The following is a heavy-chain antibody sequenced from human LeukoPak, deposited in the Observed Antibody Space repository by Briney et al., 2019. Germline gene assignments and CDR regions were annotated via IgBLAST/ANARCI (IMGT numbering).Heavy chain of an antibody. CDR2: INPNSGGT. V-gene: IGHV1-2*02. Sequence: GASVKVSCKASGYTFTGYYMHWVRQAPGQGLEWMGWINPNSGGTNYAQKFQGRVTMTRDTSISTAYMDLSRLTSHDTAVYYCARGPWWDSGYPLSTWFDYWGQGTLVTVSS. CDR1: GYTFTGYY. D-gene: IGHD5-12*01. J-gene: IGHJ4*02. CDR3: ARGPWWDSGYPLSTWFDY.